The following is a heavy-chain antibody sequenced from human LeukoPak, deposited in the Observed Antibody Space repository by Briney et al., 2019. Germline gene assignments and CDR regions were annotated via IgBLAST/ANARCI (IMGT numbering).Heavy chain of an antibody. J-gene: IGHJ4*02. D-gene: IGHD2-2*01. V-gene: IGHV1-2*02. CDR3: ARVDCSSTSCRGVFDY. CDR2: NNPNSGGT. Sequence: GASVKVSCKASGYTFTGYYMHWVRQAPGQGLEWMGWNNPNSGGTNYAQKFQGRVTMTRDTSISTAYMELSRLRSDDTAVYYCARVDCSSTSCRGVFDYWGQGTLVTVSS. CDR1: GYTFTGYY.